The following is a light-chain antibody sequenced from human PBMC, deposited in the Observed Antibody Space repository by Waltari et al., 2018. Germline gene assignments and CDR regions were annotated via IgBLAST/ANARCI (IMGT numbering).Light chain of an antibody. V-gene: IGKV1-9*01. CDR3: LHLSNFPLS. Sequence: DIQLTQSPSLLSASVRDRVTITCRAEHVISTHLAWYQQKPGKAPKLLIYAASTLQSAIPSRFSGSGSGTEFTLTIDSLQPEDFATYYCLHLSNFPLSFGGGTKVELK. CDR1: HVISTH. J-gene: IGKJ4*01. CDR2: AAS.